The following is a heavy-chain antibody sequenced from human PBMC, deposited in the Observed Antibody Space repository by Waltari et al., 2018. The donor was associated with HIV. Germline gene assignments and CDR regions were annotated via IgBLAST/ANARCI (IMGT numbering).Heavy chain of an antibody. V-gene: IGHV1-24*01. CDR1: GYTLPEFP. CDR2: FDPEDGET. CDR3: ATGVPDYGEQDYYFDY. Sequence: QVQLVQSGAEVKKPGASVKVSCKVSGYTLPEFPMPGVRRAPGKGLEWMGGFDPEDGETIYAQKFQGRVTMTEDTSTDTAYMELSSLRSEDTAVYYCATGVPDYGEQDYYFDYWGQGTLVTVSS. J-gene: IGHJ4*02. D-gene: IGHD4-17*01.